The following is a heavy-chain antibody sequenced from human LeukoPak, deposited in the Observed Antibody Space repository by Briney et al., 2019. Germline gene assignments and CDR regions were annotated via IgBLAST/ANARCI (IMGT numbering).Heavy chain of an antibody. CDR2: ISGSGGST. CDR1: GFTFSSYA. V-gene: IGHV3-23*01. D-gene: IGHD4-17*01. Sequence: GGSLRLSCAASGFTFSSYAMSWVRQAPGEGLEWVSAISGSGGSTYYADSVKGRFTISRDNSKNTLYLQMNSLRAEDTAVYYCAKKDYGDYEAWFDPWGQGTLVTVSS. CDR3: AKKDYGDYEAWFDP. J-gene: IGHJ5*02.